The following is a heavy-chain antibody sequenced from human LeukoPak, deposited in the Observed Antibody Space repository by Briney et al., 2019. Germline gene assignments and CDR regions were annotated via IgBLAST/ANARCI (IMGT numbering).Heavy chain of an antibody. CDR2: ISSSSSYI. J-gene: IGHJ4*02. CDR3: ASDHDWAIDY. Sequence: GGSLRLSCAASGFTFSSYSMNWVRQAPGKGLEWVSSISSSSSYIYYADSVKGRFTIFRDNAKNSLYLQMNSLRAEDTAVYYCASDHDWAIDYWGQGTLVTVSS. D-gene: IGHD3-9*01. V-gene: IGHV3-21*01. CDR1: GFTFSSYS.